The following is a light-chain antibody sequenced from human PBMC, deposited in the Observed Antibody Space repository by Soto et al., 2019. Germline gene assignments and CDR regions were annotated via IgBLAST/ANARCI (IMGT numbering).Light chain of an antibody. CDR3: QQYGRYWT. V-gene: IGKV1-5*01. Sequence: DIQMTQSPSTLSASVGDRVIITCRASQTINSWLSWYRQKPGEAPKLLISDASTLESGAPSRFSGSGSGTEFTLIINSLHPDDFATYYCQQYGRYWTFGQGTKVEIK. J-gene: IGKJ1*01. CDR2: DAS. CDR1: QTINSW.